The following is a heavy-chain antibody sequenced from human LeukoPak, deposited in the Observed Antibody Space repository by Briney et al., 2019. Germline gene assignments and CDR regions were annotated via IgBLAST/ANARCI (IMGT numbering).Heavy chain of an antibody. D-gene: IGHD6-13*01. Sequence: PGGSLRLSCAASGFTFSSYGMGWVRQAPGKGVEGVAEITKDGRKKYYVGSLKGRFTISRDNAKNSLYLQMNSLRAEDTAVYSCARGVLRPHSSSWPVRRGDPFDSWGQGTLVTVSS. J-gene: IGHJ4*02. V-gene: IGHV3-7*01. CDR3: ARGVLRPHSSSWPVRRGDPFDS. CDR2: ITKDGRKK. CDR1: GFTFSSYG.